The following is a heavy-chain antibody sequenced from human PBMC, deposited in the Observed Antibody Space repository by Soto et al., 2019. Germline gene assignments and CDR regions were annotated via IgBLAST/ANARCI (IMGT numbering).Heavy chain of an antibody. Sequence: GGSLRLSCAASGVTFSSYSMNWVRQAPGKGLEWVSYISSSSSTIYYAASVKGRFTISRDNAKNSLYLQMNSLRAEDTAVYYCARDVQLRYFDWLFGIDYSGQGTLVTVSS. V-gene: IGHV3-48*01. J-gene: IGHJ4*02. CDR1: GVTFSSYS. D-gene: IGHD3-9*01. CDR3: ARDVQLRYFDWLFGIDY. CDR2: ISSSSSTI.